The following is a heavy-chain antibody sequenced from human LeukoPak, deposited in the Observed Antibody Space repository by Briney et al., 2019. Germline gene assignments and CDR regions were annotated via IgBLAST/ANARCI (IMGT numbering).Heavy chain of an antibody. CDR3: AKGGYYSQFDY. CDR1: GFTFSSYS. D-gene: IGHD3-22*01. V-gene: IGHV3-21*01. CDR2: ISSSSYI. Sequence: GGSLRLSCAASGFTFSSYSMNWVRQAPGKGLEWVSSISSSSYIYYADSVKGRFTISRDNAKNSLYLQMNSLRAEDTAVYYCAKGGYYSQFDYWGQGTLVTVSS. J-gene: IGHJ4*02.